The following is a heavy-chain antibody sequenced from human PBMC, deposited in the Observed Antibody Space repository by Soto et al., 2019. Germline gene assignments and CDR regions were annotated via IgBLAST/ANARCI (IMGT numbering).Heavy chain of an antibody. CDR2: IIPIFGTA. CDR1: GGTFGSYA. CDR3: TREFFYADNSSSWSNNWYDP. Sequence: PVKVSCKASGGTFGSYAISWVRQAPGQGLEWMGGIIPIFGTANYGQKFQGRVTITADESTSTAYMELSSLRSEDTAVYCCTREFFYADNSSSWSNNWYDPWGQGTLVTASS. V-gene: IGHV1-69*13. J-gene: IGHJ5*02. D-gene: IGHD6-13*01.